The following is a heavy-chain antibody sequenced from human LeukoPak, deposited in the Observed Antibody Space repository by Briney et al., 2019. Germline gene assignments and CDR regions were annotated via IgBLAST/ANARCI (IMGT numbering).Heavy chain of an antibody. CDR1: GFTFSSYW. V-gene: IGHV3-7*01. CDR2: IKQDGSEK. J-gene: IGHJ4*02. CDR3: ARGSVDTAMVTRFDY. Sequence: PGGTLRLSCAASGFTFSSYWVSWVRQAPGKGLEWVANIKQDGSEKYYVDSVKGRFTISRDNAKNSLYLQMNSLRAEDTAVYYCARGSVDTAMVTRFDYWGQGTLVTVSS. D-gene: IGHD5-18*01.